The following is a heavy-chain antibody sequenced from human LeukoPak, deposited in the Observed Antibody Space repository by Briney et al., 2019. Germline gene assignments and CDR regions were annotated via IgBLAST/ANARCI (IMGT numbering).Heavy chain of an antibody. CDR2: INHSGST. J-gene: IGHJ4*02. CDR1: GGSFSGYY. D-gene: IGHD1-26*01. CDR3: ARGVGAETAGNY. Sequence: SETLSLTCAVYGGSFSGYYWGWIRQPPGKGLEWIGEINHSGSTNYNPSLKSRVTISVDTSKNQFSLKLSSVTAADTAVYYCARGVGAETAGNYWGQGTLVTVSS. V-gene: IGHV4-34*01.